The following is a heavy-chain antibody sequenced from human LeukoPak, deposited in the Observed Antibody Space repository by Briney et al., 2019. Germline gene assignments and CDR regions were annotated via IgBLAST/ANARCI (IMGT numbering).Heavy chain of an antibody. V-gene: IGHV3-30*02. CDR2: IRYDGSNK. CDR1: GFTFSSYG. D-gene: IGHD2-8*02. CDR3: ATYRQVLLPFES. Sequence: GGSLRLSCAASGFTFSSYGMNWVRQAPGKGLEWVAFIRYDGSNKYYADSVKGRFTISRDNSKNTLYLQMNSLRAEDTAIYYCATYRQVLLPFESWGQGTLVTVSS. J-gene: IGHJ4*02.